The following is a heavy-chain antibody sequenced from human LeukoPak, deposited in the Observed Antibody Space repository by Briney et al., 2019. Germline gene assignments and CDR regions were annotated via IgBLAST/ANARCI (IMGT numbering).Heavy chain of an antibody. D-gene: IGHD2-2*02. Sequence: GRSLRLSCAASGFTFSSYAMHWVRQAPGKGLERVAVISYDGSNKYYADSVKGRFTISRDNSKNTLYLQMNSLRAEDTAVYYCARVRGYCSSTSCYTYYYYGMDVWGQGTTVTVSS. CDR2: ISYDGSNK. V-gene: IGHV3-30-3*01. CDR1: GFTFSSYA. J-gene: IGHJ6*02. CDR3: ARVRGYCSSTSCYTYYYYGMDV.